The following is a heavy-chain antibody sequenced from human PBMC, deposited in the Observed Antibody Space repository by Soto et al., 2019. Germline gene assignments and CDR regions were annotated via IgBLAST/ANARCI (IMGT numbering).Heavy chain of an antibody. J-gene: IGHJ6*02. V-gene: IGHV1-69*13. CDR3: ARDAGYSSGWYNYYYGMDA. Sequence: SVKVSCKASGGTFSSYAISWVRQAPGQGLEWMGGIIPIFGTANYAQKFQGRVTITADESTSTAYMELSSLRSEDTAVYYCARDAGYSSGWYNYYYGMDAWGQGTTVTVSS. D-gene: IGHD6-19*01. CDR2: IIPIFGTA. CDR1: GGTFSSYA.